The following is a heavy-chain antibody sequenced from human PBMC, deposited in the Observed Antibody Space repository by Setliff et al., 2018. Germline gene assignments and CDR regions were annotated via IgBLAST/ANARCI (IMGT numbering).Heavy chain of an antibody. D-gene: IGHD6-6*01. J-gene: IGHJ6*03. V-gene: IGHV4-39*02. CDR1: GFTFSNYW. Sequence: GSLRLSCAASGFTFSNYWMTWVRQPPGKGLEWIGSINYRGNTHDNPSLRSRVTMSVDTSKSHFSLRLRSLTAADTAVYYCARMAVRVASRPSSPLDYYYYMDLWGKGATVTVSS. CDR3: ARMAVRVASRPSSPLDYYYYMDL. CDR2: INYRGNT.